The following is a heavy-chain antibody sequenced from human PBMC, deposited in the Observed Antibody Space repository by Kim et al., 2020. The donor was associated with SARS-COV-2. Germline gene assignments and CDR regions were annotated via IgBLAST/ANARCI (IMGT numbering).Heavy chain of an antibody. J-gene: IGHJ6*02. CDR3: ARPSGSRKEYYYYYGMHV. CDR1: GFTFSSYA. CDR2: ISSSGSTI. V-gene: IGHV3-48*03. Sequence: GGSLRLSCAASGFTFSSYAMNWVRQAPGKGLEWVSYISSSGSTIYYADSVKGRFTISRDNAKNSLYLQMNSLRAEDTAVYYCARPSGSRKEYYYYYGMHVWGQGATVTLSS. D-gene: IGHD1-26*01.